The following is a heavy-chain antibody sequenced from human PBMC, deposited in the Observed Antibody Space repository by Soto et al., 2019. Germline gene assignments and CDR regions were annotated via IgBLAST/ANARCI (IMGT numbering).Heavy chain of an antibody. J-gene: IGHJ6*02. CDR1: GGTFSSYT. D-gene: IGHD3-3*01. CDR3: ARTLYYDFYGMDV. V-gene: IGHV1-18*01. CDR2: ISAYNGIT. Sequence: ASVKVSCKASGGTFSSYTISWVRQAPGQGLEWMGWISAYNGITYYAQKLQGRVTMTTDTSTSTAYMELRSLRSDDTAVYYCARTLYYDFYGMDVWGQGTTVTVSS.